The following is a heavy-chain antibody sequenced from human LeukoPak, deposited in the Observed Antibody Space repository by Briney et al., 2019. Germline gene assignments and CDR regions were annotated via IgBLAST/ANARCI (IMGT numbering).Heavy chain of an antibody. CDR1: GFTFSSYW. CDR2: INSDGSST. J-gene: IGHJ6*03. D-gene: IGHD3-3*01. V-gene: IGHV3-74*01. Sequence: GGSLRLSCAASGFTFSSYWMHWVRQAPGKGLVWVSRINSDGSSTSYADSVKGRFTVSRDKAKNTLYLQMNSLRAEDTAVYYCARDPRVPIFEYYYYYMDVWGKGTTVTVSS. CDR3: ARDPRVPIFEYYYYYMDV.